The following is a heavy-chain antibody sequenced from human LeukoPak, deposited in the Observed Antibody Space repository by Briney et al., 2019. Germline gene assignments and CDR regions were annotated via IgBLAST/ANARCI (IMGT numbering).Heavy chain of an antibody. CDR2: IYYSGST. CDR3: ARGPTMIVVVTPRGAFDI. CDR1: GGSISSYY. V-gene: IGHV4-59*01. D-gene: IGHD3-22*01. Sequence: SETLSLTCTVSGGSISSYYWSWIRQPPGKGLEWIGYIYYSGSTNYNPSLKSRVTISVDTSKNQFSLKLSSVTAADTAVYYCARGPTMIVVVTPRGAFDIWGQGTMVTVSS. J-gene: IGHJ3*02.